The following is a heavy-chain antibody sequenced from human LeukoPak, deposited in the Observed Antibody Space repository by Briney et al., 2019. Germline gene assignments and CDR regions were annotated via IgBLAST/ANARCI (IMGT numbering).Heavy chain of an antibody. V-gene: IGHV3-23*01. CDR2: ISGSGGST. J-gene: IGHJ5*02. CDR3: AKVPIAVAFSWFGP. CDR1: GFTFSSYS. D-gene: IGHD6-19*01. Sequence: GGSLRLSCAASGFTFSSYSMNWVRQAPGKGLEWVSAISGSGGSTYYADSVKGRFTISRDNSKNTLYLQMNSLRAEDTAVYYCAKVPIAVAFSWFGPWGQGTLVTVSS.